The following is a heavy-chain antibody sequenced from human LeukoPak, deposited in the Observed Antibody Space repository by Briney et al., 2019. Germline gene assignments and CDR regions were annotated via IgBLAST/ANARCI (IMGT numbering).Heavy chain of an antibody. V-gene: IGHV3-23*01. CDR3: AKDARRSSGWWFFDH. Sequence: GGSLRLSCAASGFVFSSLDMGWVRRARGKGLEGVSAITHSGYGTYYADSVKGRLTISRDNSKNTLYLQMNSLRAEDTAVYFCAKDARRSSGWWFFDHWGQGTLVTVSS. D-gene: IGHD6-19*01. CDR2: ITHSGYGT. J-gene: IGHJ4*02. CDR1: GFVFSSLD.